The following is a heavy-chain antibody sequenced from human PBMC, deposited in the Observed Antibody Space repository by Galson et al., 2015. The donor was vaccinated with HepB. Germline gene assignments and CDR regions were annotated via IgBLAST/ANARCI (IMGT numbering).Heavy chain of an antibody. CDR3: ARLLSRPYNWFDP. CDR2: IDWDDDK. J-gene: IGHJ5*02. V-gene: IGHV2-70*13. CDR1: GFSLSTSGMY. Sequence: PALVKPTQTLTLTCTFSGFSLSTSGMYVSWIRQPPGKALEWLALIDWDDDKYYSTSLKTRLTISKDTSKNQVILTMTNMDPVDTATYYCARLLSRPYNWFDPWGQGTLVTVSS. D-gene: IGHD3-16*02.